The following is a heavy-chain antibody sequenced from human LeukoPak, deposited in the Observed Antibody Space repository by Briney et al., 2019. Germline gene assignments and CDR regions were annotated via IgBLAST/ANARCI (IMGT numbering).Heavy chain of an antibody. Sequence: ASVKVSCKASGYTFTSYGISWVRQAPGQGREWMGWISAYNGNTNYAQKLQGRVTMTTDTSTSTAYMELRSLRSDDTAVYYCARVKWGGWSSSGGFDHWGQGTLVTVSS. CDR2: ISAYNGNT. V-gene: IGHV1-18*01. D-gene: IGHD6-19*01. J-gene: IGHJ5*02. CDR3: ARVKWGGWSSSGGFDH. CDR1: GYTFTSYG.